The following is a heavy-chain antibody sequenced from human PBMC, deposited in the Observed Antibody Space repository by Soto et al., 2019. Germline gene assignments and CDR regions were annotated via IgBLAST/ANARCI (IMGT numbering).Heavy chain of an antibody. V-gene: IGHV4-39*01. CDR1: GGSISSSNYF. CDR2: CHNSGVT. CDR3: ATTSSGYPY. Sequence: SETLSLTCTVTGGSISSSNYFWAWIRHSPVKGLKWIGSCHNSGVTYYNPPLKSRATVDMSKNQISLKLSFVTAADTALYYCATTSSGYPYWGRGTLVTVSS. D-gene: IGHD3-22*01. J-gene: IGHJ4*02.